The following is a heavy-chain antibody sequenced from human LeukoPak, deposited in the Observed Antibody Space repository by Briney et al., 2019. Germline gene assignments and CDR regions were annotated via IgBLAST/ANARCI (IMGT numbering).Heavy chain of an antibody. Sequence: GGSLRLSCAASGFTFSSYGMHWVRQAPGKGLEWVAVIWYDGSNKYYADSVKGRFTISRDNSKNTLYLQMNSLRAEDTAVYYCARELSSSWTRREYYFDYWGQGTLVTVSS. D-gene: IGHD6-13*01. CDR2: IWYDGSNK. V-gene: IGHV3-33*01. CDR3: ARELSSSWTRREYYFDY. CDR1: GFTFSSYG. J-gene: IGHJ4*02.